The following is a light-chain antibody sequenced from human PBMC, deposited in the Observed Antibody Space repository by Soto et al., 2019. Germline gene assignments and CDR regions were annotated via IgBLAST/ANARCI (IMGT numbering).Light chain of an antibody. V-gene: IGKV2-30*02. J-gene: IGKJ2*01. CDR2: KVS. CDR3: KQGTHWPPYT. CDR1: QSLVHSDGKTY. Sequence: DVVMTQSPLSLPVTLGQPASISCRSSQSLVHSDGKTYLNWFQQMPGQSPRRLIYKVSNRDSGVPDRFSGSGSGTDFTLNIRRVEAEDVGVYYCKQGTHWPPYTFGQGTKLEIK.